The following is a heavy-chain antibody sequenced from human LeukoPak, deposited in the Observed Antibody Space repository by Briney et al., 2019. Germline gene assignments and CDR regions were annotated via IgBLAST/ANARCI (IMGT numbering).Heavy chain of an antibody. CDR1: GSTFSSYS. CDR2: ISSSSSYI. J-gene: IGHJ4*02. CDR3: ARDDSTDYGFDY. Sequence: GGSLRLSCAASGSTFSSYSMNWVRQAPGKGLEWVSSISSSSSYIYYADSVKGRFTISRDNAKNSLYLQMNSLRAEDTAVYYCARDDSTDYGFDYWGQGTLVTVSS. D-gene: IGHD4-17*01. V-gene: IGHV3-21*01.